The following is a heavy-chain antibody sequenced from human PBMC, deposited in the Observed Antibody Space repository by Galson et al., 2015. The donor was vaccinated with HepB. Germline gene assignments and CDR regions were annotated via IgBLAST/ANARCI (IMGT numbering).Heavy chain of an antibody. CDR1: GFTFSSYG. J-gene: IGHJ6*02. V-gene: IGHV3-33*01. D-gene: IGHD3-9*01. CDR3: ARERVNYDILTGYQPNYYYYYGMDV. Sequence: SLRLSCAASGFTFSSYGMHWVRQAPGKGLEWVAVIWYDGSNKYYADSVKGRFTISRDNSKNTLYLQMNSLRAEDTAVYYCARERVNYDILTGYQPNYYYYYGMDVWGQGTTVTVSS. CDR2: IWYDGSNK.